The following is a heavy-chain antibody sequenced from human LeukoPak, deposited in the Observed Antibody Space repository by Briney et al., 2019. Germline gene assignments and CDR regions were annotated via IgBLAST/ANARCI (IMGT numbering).Heavy chain of an antibody. CDR1: GFTFSDYY. CDR2: ISSSGSTI. J-gene: IGHJ5*02. D-gene: IGHD2-2*01. Sequence: GGSLRLSCAASGFTFSDYYMSWIRQAPGKGLEWVSYISSSGSTIYYADSVKGRFTISRDNAKNSLYLQMNSLRAEDTAVYYCARDLWEDIVVVPAAEGDWFDPCGQGTLVTVSS. V-gene: IGHV3-11*01. CDR3: ARDLWEDIVVVPAAEGDWFDP.